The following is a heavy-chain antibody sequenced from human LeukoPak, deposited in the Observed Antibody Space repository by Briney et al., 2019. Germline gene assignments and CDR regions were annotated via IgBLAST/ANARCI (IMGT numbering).Heavy chain of an antibody. D-gene: IGHD3-16*02. CDR3: ATSPSGSLRGHFWGSYRRKDPFDY. Sequence: ASVKVSCKVSGYTLTELPMHWVRQAPGKGLEWMGGFDPEDGETIYAQKFQGRVTMTEDTSTDTAYMELSSLRSEDTAVYYCATSPSGSLRGHFWGSYRRKDPFDYWGQGTLVTVSS. J-gene: IGHJ4*02. CDR2: FDPEDGET. V-gene: IGHV1-24*01. CDR1: GYTLTELP.